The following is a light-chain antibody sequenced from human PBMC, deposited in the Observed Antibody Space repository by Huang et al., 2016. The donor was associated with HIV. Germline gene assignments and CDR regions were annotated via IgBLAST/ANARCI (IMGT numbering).Light chain of an antibody. J-gene: IGKJ2*01. V-gene: IGKV1-39*01. CDR1: QTISNY. CDR2: VAS. CDR3: QQSYKTPYT. Sequence: DIQMTQSPSSLSASIGDRVTITCRASQTISNYLNWYQQKPGQAPEFLVYVASTLQSGVPSRFSGSESGTEFTLTISSLQPEDFATYFCQQSYKTPYTFGQGTKL.